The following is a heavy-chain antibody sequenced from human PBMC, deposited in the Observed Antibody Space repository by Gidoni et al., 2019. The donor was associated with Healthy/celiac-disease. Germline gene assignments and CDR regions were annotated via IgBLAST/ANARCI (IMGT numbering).Heavy chain of an antibody. J-gene: IGHJ5*02. Sequence: EVQLVESGGGLVKPGGSLRLSCAASGFTFSSYSMNWVRQAPGKGLEWVSSISSSSSYIYYADSVKGRFTISRDNAKNSLYLQMNSLRAEDTAVYYCARVDWQQLGWFDPWGQGTLVTVSS. CDR2: ISSSSSYI. V-gene: IGHV3-21*01. CDR1: GFTFSSYS. CDR3: ARVDWQQLGWFDP. D-gene: IGHD6-13*01.